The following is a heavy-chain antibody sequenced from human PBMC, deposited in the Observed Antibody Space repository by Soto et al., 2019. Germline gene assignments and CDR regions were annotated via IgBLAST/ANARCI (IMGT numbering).Heavy chain of an antibody. Sequence: QVHLVQSGAEVKKPGASVKVSCKASGYTFTSYAMHWVRQAPGQRLEWMGWINAGNGNTKYSQKFQGRVTITRETSASTGYMELSSLTSEDTAVYYCARDRGSYTYYFDYWGQGSLVTVSS. V-gene: IGHV1-3*01. CDR3: ARDRGSYTYYFDY. D-gene: IGHD1-26*01. CDR2: INAGNGNT. CDR1: GYTFTSYA. J-gene: IGHJ4*02.